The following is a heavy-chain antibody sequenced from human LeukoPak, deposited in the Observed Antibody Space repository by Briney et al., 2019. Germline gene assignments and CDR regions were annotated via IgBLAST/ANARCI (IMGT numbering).Heavy chain of an antibody. CDR2: IKSKTDGGTT. Sequence: GGSLRLSCAASGFTFSNAWMSWVRQAPGKGLEWVGRIKSKTDGGTTDYAAPVKGRFTISRDDSKNTLYLQMNSLKTEDTAVYYCTIRLRYFDWLFSGNDAFDIWGQGTMVTVSS. J-gene: IGHJ3*02. CDR3: TIRLRYFDWLFSGNDAFDI. V-gene: IGHV3-15*01. D-gene: IGHD3-9*01. CDR1: GFTFSNAW.